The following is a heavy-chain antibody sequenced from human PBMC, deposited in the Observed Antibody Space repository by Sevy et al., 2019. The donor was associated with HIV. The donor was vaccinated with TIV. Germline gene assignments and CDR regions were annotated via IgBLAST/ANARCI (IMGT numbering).Heavy chain of an antibody. J-gene: IGHJ4*02. D-gene: IGHD3-16*01. CDR3: ARDPHSVPHWGSFDS. CDR1: GFTFTRYA. CDR2: VSKEGTNK. Sequence: GGSLRLSCEASGFTFTRYAFHWVRQAPGKGLEWVAVVSKEGTNKYYADSVKGRFTISRDNSRNTLYLQMQSLRADDTAVYFCARDPHSVPHWGSFDSSGQGTLVTVSS. V-gene: IGHV3-30-3*01.